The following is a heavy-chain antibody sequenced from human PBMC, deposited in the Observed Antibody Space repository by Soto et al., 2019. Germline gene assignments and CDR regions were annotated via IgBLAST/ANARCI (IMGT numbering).Heavy chain of an antibody. CDR1: GGYISSYY. CDR3: ARHVQSLATFDY. D-gene: IGHD6-19*01. V-gene: IGHV4-59*08. Sequence: QVQLQESGPGLVKPSETRSLTCTVTGGYISSYYWSWMRQPPGKGLEWIGYIYYSGSTNSNPSLKSRVTISVDTSKNQYSLKRTSVTVGDTAGYYGARHVQSLATFDYWGQGTLVTVSS. J-gene: IGHJ4*02. CDR2: IYYSGST.